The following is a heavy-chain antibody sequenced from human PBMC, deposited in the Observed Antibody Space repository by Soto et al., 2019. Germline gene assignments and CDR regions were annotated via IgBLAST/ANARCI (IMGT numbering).Heavy chain of an antibody. J-gene: IGHJ6*02. D-gene: IGHD2-2*01. CDR3: ARDGVGYCSSTSCRTADYYYYGMDV. V-gene: IGHV3-30-3*01. CDR2: ISYDGSNK. CDR1: GFTVSSYA. Sequence: GGSLRLSCAASGFTVSSYAMHWVRQAPGKGLEWVAVISYDGSNKYYADSVKGRFTISGDNSKNTLYLQMNSLGADDKAVYSCARDGVGYCSSTSCRTADYYYYGMDVWGQGTTVTVSS.